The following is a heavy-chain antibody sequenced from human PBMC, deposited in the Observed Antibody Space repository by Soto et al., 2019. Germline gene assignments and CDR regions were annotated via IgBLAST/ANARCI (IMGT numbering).Heavy chain of an antibody. Sequence: QVQLVESGGGVVQPGRSLRLSCAASGFTFSSYGMHWVRQAPGKGLEWVAVISYDGSNKYYADSVKGRFTISRDNSKNTLYLQMNSLRAEDTAVYCCAKVTVTHYYYYGMDVWGQGTTVTVSS. V-gene: IGHV3-30*18. D-gene: IGHD4-17*01. CDR1: GFTFSSYG. CDR3: AKVTVTHYYYYGMDV. J-gene: IGHJ6*02. CDR2: ISYDGSNK.